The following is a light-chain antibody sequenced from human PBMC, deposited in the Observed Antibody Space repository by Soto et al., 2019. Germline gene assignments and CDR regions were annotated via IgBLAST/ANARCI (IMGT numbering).Light chain of an antibody. CDR2: EAT. CDR1: QSIRSY. Sequence: DIQMTQSPSSLSASVGDRVTITCRASQSIRSYLNWYQQKPAKAPELLIYEATSLQSGVPSRFSGSGSGTDFTLTISSLQPEDCATYYCQQSYTTPFTFGPGTKVDIK. V-gene: IGKV1-39*01. CDR3: QQSYTTPFT. J-gene: IGKJ3*01.